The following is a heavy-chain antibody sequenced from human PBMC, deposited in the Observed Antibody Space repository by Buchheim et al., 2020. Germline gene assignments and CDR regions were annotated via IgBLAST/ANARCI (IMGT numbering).Heavy chain of an antibody. J-gene: IGHJ2*01. V-gene: IGHV1-69*01. D-gene: IGHD2-15*01. CDR1: GGTFSSYA. Sequence: QVQLVQSGAEVKKPGSSVKVSCKASGGTFSSYAISWVRQAPGQGLEWMGGIIPIFGTANYAQKFQGRVTITAAESTRPASMELSSLRSEDTAVYYCARDPARYCSGGSCPNWYFDLWGRGTL. CDR2: IIPIFGTA. CDR3: ARDPARYCSGGSCPNWYFDL.